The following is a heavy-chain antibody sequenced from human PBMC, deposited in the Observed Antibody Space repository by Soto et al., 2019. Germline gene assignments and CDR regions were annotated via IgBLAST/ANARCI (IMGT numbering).Heavy chain of an antibody. CDR3: ASGKGVDASHYLDN. D-gene: IGHD1-1*01. CDR2: IYYSGST. J-gene: IGHJ4*02. V-gene: IGHV4-30-4*01. CDR1: GVPISTDDYY. Sequence: QVQLQESGPGLVKPSQTLSLTCTVSGVPISTDDYYWTWIRQPPGKGLEWIGYIYYSGSTYYNWSLKSRVTISIDTSKNQFSLNLSSVTAADTAVYYCASGKGVDASHYLDNWGQGTLVTVSS.